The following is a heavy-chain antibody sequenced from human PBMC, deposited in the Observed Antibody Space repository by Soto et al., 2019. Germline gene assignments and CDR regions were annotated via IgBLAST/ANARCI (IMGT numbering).Heavy chain of an antibody. J-gene: IGHJ6*02. CDR2: IYYSGST. CDR3: ARDVKAARTYYYYGMDV. D-gene: IGHD6-6*01. V-gene: IGHV4-31*03. CDR1: GGSISSGGYY. Sequence: SETLSLTCTVSGGSISSGGYYWSWIRQHPGKGLEWIGYIYYSGSTYYNPSLKSRVTISVDTSKNQFSLKLSSVTAADTAVYYCARDVKAARTYYYYGMDVWAQGNTVPVSS.